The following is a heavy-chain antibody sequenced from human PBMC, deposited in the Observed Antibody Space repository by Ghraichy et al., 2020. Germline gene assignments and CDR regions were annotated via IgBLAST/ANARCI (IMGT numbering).Heavy chain of an antibody. J-gene: IGHJ1*01. CDR1: GFTFSTYW. CDR3: ARTYCGGDCYGYFQH. CDR2: INSDGSTT. D-gene: IGHD2-21*02. Sequence: GGSLRLSCAASGFTFSTYWMHWVRQAPGKGLVWVSRINSDGSTTTYADSVKGRFTISRDNAKNTLFLQMNSLRAEDTAVYYCARTYCGGDCYGYFQHWGQGTLVTVSS. V-gene: IGHV3-74*01.